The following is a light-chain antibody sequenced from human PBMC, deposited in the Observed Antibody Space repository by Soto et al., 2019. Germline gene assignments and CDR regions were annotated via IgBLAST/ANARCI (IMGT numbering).Light chain of an antibody. CDR3: QQYGNSRGT. Sequence: DIVLTQSPGTLSLSPGDRATLSCRASQSVSTSYLAWYQQKPGQAPRLLIYGASSRATGIPDRFSGSGSGTDFTLTLSGLEPEDFAVYYCQQYGNSRGTFGQGTKVEIK. J-gene: IGKJ1*01. V-gene: IGKV3-20*01. CDR2: GAS. CDR1: QSVSTSY.